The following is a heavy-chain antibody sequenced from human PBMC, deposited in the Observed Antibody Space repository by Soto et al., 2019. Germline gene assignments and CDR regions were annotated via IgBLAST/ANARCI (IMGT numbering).Heavy chain of an antibody. J-gene: IGHJ4*02. V-gene: IGHV3-74*01. CDR1: GFSFSSYW. Sequence: EVVLVESGGRLVQPGESLRLSCAASGFSFSSYWMHWVRQAPGKGLMWLSRINNEGSDTTYADSVKGRFTISRDNARNTLYLQLDTLRAEDTAVCYCVRGPLDISIRPAAMVYWGQGTLVTVSS. CDR2: INNEGSDT. D-gene: IGHD2-2*03. CDR3: VRGPLDISIRPAAMVY.